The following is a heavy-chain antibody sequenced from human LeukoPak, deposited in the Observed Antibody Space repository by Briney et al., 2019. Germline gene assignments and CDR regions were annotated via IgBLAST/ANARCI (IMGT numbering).Heavy chain of an antibody. V-gene: IGHV4-59*01. CDR3: ARAEYFYDSSSLDY. J-gene: IGHJ4*02. Sequence: SETLSLTCTVSGGSISSYYWRWIRQPPGKGLEWIGYISYSGTTNYNPSLKSRVTISVDTSKNQFSLKVSSVTAADTAVYYCARAEYFYDSSSLDYWGQGTLVTVSS. CDR1: GGSISSYY. CDR2: ISYSGTT. D-gene: IGHD3-22*01.